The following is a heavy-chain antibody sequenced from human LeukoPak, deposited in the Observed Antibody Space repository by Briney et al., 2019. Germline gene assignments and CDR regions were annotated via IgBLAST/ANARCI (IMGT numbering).Heavy chain of an antibody. CDR1: GFTFSSYA. J-gene: IGHJ4*02. CDR3: VVGCSGYRTGDY. CDR2: ISYDGSNK. D-gene: IGHD2-15*01. Sequence: GGSLRLSCAASGFTFSSYAMHWVRQAPGKGLEWVAVISYDGSNKYYADSVKGRFTISRDNSKNTLYLQMNSLRAEDTAVYYCVVGCSGYRTGDYWGQGTLVTVSS. V-gene: IGHV3-30*04.